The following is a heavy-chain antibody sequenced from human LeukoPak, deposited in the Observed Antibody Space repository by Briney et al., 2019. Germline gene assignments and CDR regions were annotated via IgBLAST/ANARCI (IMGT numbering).Heavy chain of an antibody. D-gene: IGHD2-2*01. CDR1: EYTFTGYY. V-gene: IGHV1-2*06. J-gene: IGHJ5*02. Sequence: ASVKVSCKASEYTFTGYYMHWVRQAPGQGLEWMGRINPNSGGTDYAQKFQGRGTMTRDMSISTAYMELSRLRSDDTAVYYCVRDRGGYCSRANCRAGWFDPWGQGTLVTVSS. CDR2: INPNSGGT. CDR3: VRDRGGYCSRANCRAGWFDP.